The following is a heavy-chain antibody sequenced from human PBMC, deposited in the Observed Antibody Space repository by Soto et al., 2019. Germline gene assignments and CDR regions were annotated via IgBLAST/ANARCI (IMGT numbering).Heavy chain of an antibody. CDR3: ARDLGEYCSSTSCYSYGMDV. J-gene: IGHJ6*02. CDR2: ISYDGSNK. V-gene: IGHV3-30-3*01. CDR1: GFTFSSYA. Sequence: GGSLRLSCAASGFTFSSYAMHWVRQAPGKGLEWVAVISYDGSNKYYADSVKGRFTISRDNSKNTLYLQMNSLRAEDTAVYYCARDLGEYCSSTSCYSYGMDVWGQGTTVTVSS. D-gene: IGHD2-2*01.